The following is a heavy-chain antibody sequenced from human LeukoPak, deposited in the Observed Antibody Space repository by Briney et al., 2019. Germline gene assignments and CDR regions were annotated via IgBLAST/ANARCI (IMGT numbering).Heavy chain of an antibody. CDR1: GFTFSRYW. V-gene: IGHV3-7*01. CDR2: INQDGSEK. Sequence: GGSLRLSCAASGFTFSRYWMTWVRQAPGKGLEWVANINQDGSEKYYVDSVKGRFTISRDNAKSSLYLQMNSLRAEDSAVYYCATPSGTIFGVALYFDYWGQGTLVTVSS. D-gene: IGHD3-3*01. J-gene: IGHJ4*02. CDR3: ATPSGTIFGVALYFDY.